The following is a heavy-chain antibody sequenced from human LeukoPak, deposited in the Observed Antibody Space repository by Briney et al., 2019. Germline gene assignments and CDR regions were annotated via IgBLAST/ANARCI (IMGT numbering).Heavy chain of an antibody. D-gene: IGHD3-3*01. Sequence: GGSLRLSCTASGFTFGDYAMSWVRQAPGKGLEWVGFIRSKAYGGTTEYAASVKGRFTIPRDDSKSIAYLQMNSLKTEDTAVYYCTRPHYDFWSGYSPLDYWGQGTLVTVSS. J-gene: IGHJ4*02. CDR1: GFTFGDYA. V-gene: IGHV3-49*04. CDR3: TRPHYDFWSGYSPLDY. CDR2: IRSKAYGGTT.